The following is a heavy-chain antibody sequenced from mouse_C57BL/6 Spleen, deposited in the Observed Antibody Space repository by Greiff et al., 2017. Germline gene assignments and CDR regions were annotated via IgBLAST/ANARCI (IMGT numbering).Heavy chain of an antibody. D-gene: IGHD4-1*01. V-gene: IGHV1-69*01. Sequence: QVQLQQPGAELVMPGASVKLSCKASGYTFTSYWMHWVKQRPGQGLEWIGEIDPSDSYTNYNQKFKGKSTLTVDKSSSTAYMQLSSLTSEDSAVYYCSRGEITGTIDDWGQGTTLTVSS. J-gene: IGHJ2*01. CDR2: IDPSDSYT. CDR3: SRGEITGTIDD. CDR1: GYTFTSYW.